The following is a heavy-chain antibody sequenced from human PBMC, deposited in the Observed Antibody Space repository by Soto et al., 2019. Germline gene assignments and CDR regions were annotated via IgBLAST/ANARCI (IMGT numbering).Heavy chain of an antibody. CDR3: ARRARADYYYMDV. J-gene: IGHJ6*03. Sequence: ESGGGLAQPGGSLRLSCAASGFTFSSAAMDWVRQAPGKGLEYVSGISSNGIGTYYASSVKGRFTISRDNSRDTVYLQMDSLRPEDMAVYYCARRARADYYYMDVWGKGTTVTVS. V-gene: IGHV3-64*01. CDR2: ISSNGIGT. CDR1: GFTFSSAA. D-gene: IGHD6-6*01.